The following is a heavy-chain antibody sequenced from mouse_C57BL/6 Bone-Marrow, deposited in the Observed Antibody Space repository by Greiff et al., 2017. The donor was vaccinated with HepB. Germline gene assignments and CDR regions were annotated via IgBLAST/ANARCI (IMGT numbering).Heavy chain of an antibody. D-gene: IGHD2-4*01. CDR2: IYPGDGDT. Sequence: VQLVESGPELVKPGASVKISCKASGYAFSSSWMNWVKQRPGKGLEWIGRIYPGDGDTNYNGKFKGKATLTADKSSSTAYMQLSSLTSEDSAVYFCAREFYYDYEYWGQGTTLTVSS. CDR1: GYAFSSSW. CDR3: AREFYYDYEY. V-gene: IGHV1-82*01. J-gene: IGHJ2*01.